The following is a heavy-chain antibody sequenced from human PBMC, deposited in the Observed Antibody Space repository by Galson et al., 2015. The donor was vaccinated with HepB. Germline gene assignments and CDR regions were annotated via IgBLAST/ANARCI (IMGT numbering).Heavy chain of an antibody. V-gene: IGHV3-23*01. Sequence: SLRLSCAASGFTFSSYAMSWVRQAPGKGLEWVSAISGSGGSTYYADSVKGRITISRDSSKSTLYLQMNSLRVEDTAVYYCAKDGGGLTYYFDYWGQGTLVTVSS. CDR2: ISGSGGST. CDR1: GFTFSSYA. D-gene: IGHD2-21*01. CDR3: AKDGGGLTYYFDY. J-gene: IGHJ4*02.